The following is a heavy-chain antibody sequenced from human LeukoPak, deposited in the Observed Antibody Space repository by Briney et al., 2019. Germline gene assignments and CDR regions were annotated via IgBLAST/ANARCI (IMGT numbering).Heavy chain of an antibody. J-gene: IGHJ4*02. D-gene: IGHD2-15*01. CDR1: GFTVSNNY. CDR2: IYSGNSK. CDR3: ARDFECSGGSCYSAY. V-gene: IGHV3-53*01. Sequence: PGGSLRLSCAVSGFTVSNNYMSWVRQAPGKGLEWVSVIYSGNSKYYADSVKGRFTISRDNSKNTVYLQMNSLRVEDTAVYYCARDFECSGGSCYSAYWGQGTLVTVSS.